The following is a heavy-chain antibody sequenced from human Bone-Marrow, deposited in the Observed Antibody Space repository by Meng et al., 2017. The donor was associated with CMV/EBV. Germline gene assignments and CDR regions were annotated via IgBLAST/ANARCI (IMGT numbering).Heavy chain of an antibody. Sequence: ASGKVSCKASGYTFTSYGISWVRQAPGQGLEWMGWISAYNGNTNYAQKLQGRVTMTTDTSTSTAYMELRSLRSDDTAVYYCARVVSPRSNPIRYYYGMDVWGQGTTVTVAS. CDR1: GYTFTSYG. V-gene: IGHV1-18*01. J-gene: IGHJ6*02. CDR2: ISAYNGNT. CDR3: ARVVSPRSNPIRYYYGMDV. D-gene: IGHD1-26*01.